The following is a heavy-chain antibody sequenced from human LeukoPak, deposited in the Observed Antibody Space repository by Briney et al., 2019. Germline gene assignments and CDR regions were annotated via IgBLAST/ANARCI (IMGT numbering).Heavy chain of an antibody. CDR1: GYTLTELX. D-gene: IGHD6-13*01. V-gene: IGHV1-24*01. CDR2: FDPEDGET. CDR3: ATGSWYYFDY. J-gene: IGHJ4*02. Sequence: XGYTLTELXXXXXRQAXGKGXEWMGGFDPEDGETIYAQKFQGRVTMTEDTSTDTAYMELSSLRSEDTAVYYCATGSWYYFDYWGQGTLVTVSS.